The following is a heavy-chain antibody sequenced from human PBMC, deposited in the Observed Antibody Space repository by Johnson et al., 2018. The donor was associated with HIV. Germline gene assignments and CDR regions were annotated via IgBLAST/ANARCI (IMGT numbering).Heavy chain of an antibody. Sequence: QVQLVESGGGVVQPGKSLTLSCVVSGLSFSNFGIHWVRQAPGKGPEWVAVISYDGSNKYYADSVKGRFTISRDNSKNTLYLQMNSLRAEDTAVYYCARRYSGSYGAFDIWGQGTMVTVSS. CDR3: ARRYSGSYGAFDI. J-gene: IGHJ3*02. CDR2: ISYDGSNK. CDR1: GLSFSNFG. D-gene: IGHD1-26*01. V-gene: IGHV3-30*03.